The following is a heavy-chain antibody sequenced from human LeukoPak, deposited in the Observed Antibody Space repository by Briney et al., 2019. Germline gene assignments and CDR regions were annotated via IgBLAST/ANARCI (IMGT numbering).Heavy chain of an antibody. D-gene: IGHD6-13*01. CDR2: ISSSSSTI. CDR3: AFAGYSSIPGTMDV. Sequence: SGGSLRLSCAASGFTFSSYSMNWVRQAPGKGLEWVSYISSSSSTIYYADSVKGRFTISRDNAKNSLYLQMNSLRAEDTAVYYCAFAGYSSIPGTMDVWGKGTTVTVSS. J-gene: IGHJ6*04. V-gene: IGHV3-48*04. CDR1: GFTFSSYS.